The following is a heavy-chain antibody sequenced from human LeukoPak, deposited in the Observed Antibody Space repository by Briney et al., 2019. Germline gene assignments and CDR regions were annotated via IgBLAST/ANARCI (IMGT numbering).Heavy chain of an antibody. J-gene: IGHJ6*03. D-gene: IGHD1-26*01. CDR2: ISYDGRNK. CDR1: GFTFSSYA. Sequence: GGSLRLSCAASGFTFSSYAMHWVRQAPGKGLEWVAVISYDGRNKYYADSVKGRFTLSRDNSQNTLYLQMNSLRADDTGVYYCARDREGAIDYYFYMDGWGTGTTVIISS. V-gene: IGHV3-30*04. CDR3: ARDREGAIDYYFYMDG.